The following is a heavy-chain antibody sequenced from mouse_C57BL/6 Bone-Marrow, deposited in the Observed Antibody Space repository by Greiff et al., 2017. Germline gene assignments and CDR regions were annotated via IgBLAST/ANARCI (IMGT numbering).Heavy chain of an antibody. V-gene: IGHV1-81*01. J-gene: IGHJ3*01. Sequence: QVQLKQSGAELARPGASVKLSCKASGYTFTSYGISWVKQRTGQGLEWIGEIYPRSGNTYYNEKFKGKATLTADKYSSTAYMELRSLTSEDSAVYFCARCDGYPFADWGQGTLVTVSA. CDR2: IYPRSGNT. D-gene: IGHD2-3*01. CDR3: ARCDGYPFAD. CDR1: GYTFTSYG.